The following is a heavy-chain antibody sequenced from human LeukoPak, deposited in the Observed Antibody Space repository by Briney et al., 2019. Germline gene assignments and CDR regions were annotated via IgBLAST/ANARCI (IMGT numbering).Heavy chain of an antibody. CDR3: AKDDVFSNYAYYGMDV. CDR1: GFTFSSYG. V-gene: IGHV3-33*06. J-gene: IGHJ6*02. D-gene: IGHD3-16*01. Sequence: GGSLRLSCAASGFTFSSYGMHWVRQAPGKGLEWVAVIWYDGSNKYYADSVKGRFTISRDNSKNTLYLQMNSLRAEDTAVYYCAKDDVFSNYAYYGMDVWGQGTTVTVSS. CDR2: IWYDGSNK.